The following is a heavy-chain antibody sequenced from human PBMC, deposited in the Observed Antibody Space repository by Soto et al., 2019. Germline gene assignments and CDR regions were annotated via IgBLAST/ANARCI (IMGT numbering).Heavy chain of an antibody. CDR3: AKVRSWQWLVLIDAFDI. Sequence: GGSLRLSCAASGFTFSSYAMSWVRQAPGKGLEWVSAISGSGGSTYYADSVKGRFTISRDNSKNTLYLQMNSLRAEDTAVYYCAKVRSWQWLVLIDAFDIWGQGTMVTVSS. J-gene: IGHJ3*02. CDR1: GFTFSSYA. D-gene: IGHD6-19*01. CDR2: ISGSGGST. V-gene: IGHV3-23*01.